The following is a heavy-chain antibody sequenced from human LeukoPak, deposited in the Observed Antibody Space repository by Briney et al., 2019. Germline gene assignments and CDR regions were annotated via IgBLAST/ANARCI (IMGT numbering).Heavy chain of an antibody. CDR2: ISYDGSNK. J-gene: IGHJ4*02. Sequence: PGGSLRLSCAASGFTFSYYGMHWVRQAPGKGLEWMAVISYDGSNKYYADSVKGRFTISRDNSKNTLYLQMNSLRAEDTAVHYCAKDGLTYYYDSSGYYYDYWGQGTLVTVSS. CDR3: AKDGLTYYYDSSGYYYDY. D-gene: IGHD3-22*01. V-gene: IGHV3-30*18. CDR1: GFTFSYYG.